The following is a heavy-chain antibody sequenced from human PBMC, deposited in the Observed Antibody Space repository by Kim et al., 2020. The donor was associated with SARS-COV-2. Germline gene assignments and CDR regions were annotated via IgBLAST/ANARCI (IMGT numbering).Heavy chain of an antibody. Sequence: NYNPALKSRVPISVDTSKNQFSLKLSSVTAADTAVYYCARTNYYYYGMDVWGQGTTVTVSS. V-gene: IGHV4-59*01. J-gene: IGHJ6*02. CDR3: ARTNYYYYGMDV.